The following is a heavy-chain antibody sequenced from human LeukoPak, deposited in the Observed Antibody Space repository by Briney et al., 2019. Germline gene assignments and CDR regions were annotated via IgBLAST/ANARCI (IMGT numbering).Heavy chain of an antibody. CDR2: ISAGGST. J-gene: IGHJ6*02. D-gene: IGHD3-10*01. V-gene: IGHV3-66*01. CDR3: SKGRGAV. CDR1: GFTASIDF. Sequence: GGSLKLSCVGSGFTASIDFMGWVRQTPGKGLQWLSLISAGGSTYYADSVKGRFIISRDTSKNALYLQMNSLRVEDTAVYYCSKGRGAVWGQGTTVTVSS.